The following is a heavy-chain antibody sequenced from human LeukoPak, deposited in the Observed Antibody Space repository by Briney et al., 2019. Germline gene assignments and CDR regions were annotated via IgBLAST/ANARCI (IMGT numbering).Heavy chain of an antibody. J-gene: IGHJ3*02. CDR3: ATAMGTHSFDI. CDR2: INPNSGGT. V-gene: IGHV1-2*02. CDR1: GYTFTGYY. D-gene: IGHD7-27*01. Sequence: ASVKVSCKASGYTFTGYYMHWVRQAPGRGLEWMGWINPNSGGTNYAQKFQGRVTMTRDTSISTAYMELSRLTSDDTAVYYCATAMGTHSFDIWGQGTMVTVSS.